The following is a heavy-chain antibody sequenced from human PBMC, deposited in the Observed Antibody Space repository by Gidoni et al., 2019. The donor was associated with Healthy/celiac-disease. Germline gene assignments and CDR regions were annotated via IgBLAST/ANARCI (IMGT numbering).Heavy chain of an antibody. CDR1: GFTFSTYT. CDR2: ISSSSSYI. V-gene: IGHV3-21*01. D-gene: IGHD2-8*01. J-gene: IGHJ6*03. Sequence: EVQLVESVGGLVKPGGSLRLSCAASGFTFSTYTMTWGRQAPGKGLEWVSSISSSSSYIYYADSVKGRFTISRDNAKNSLYLQMNSLRAEDTAVYDCARSIHCTNGVCYFYYYYYMDVWGKGTTVTVSS. CDR3: ARSIHCTNGVCYFYYYYYMDV.